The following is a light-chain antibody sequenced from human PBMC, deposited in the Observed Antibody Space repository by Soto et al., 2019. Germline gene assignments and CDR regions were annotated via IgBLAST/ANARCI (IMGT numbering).Light chain of an antibody. CDR2: KAS. CDR1: QTISSW. Sequence: DIQMTQSPSTLSGSVGDRVTITCRASQTISSWLAWYQQKPGKAPKLLIYKASTLKSGVPSRFSGSGSGTEFTLTISSLQPDDFATYYCQHYNSDSAAVGQGTKVEL. CDR3: QHYNSDSAA. V-gene: IGKV1-5*03. J-gene: IGKJ1*01.